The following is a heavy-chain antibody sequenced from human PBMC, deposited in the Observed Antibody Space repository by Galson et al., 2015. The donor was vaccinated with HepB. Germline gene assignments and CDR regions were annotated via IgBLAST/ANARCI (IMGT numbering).Heavy chain of an antibody. D-gene: IGHD2-15*01. CDR3: ARDGKGYCSGGSCYGY. J-gene: IGHJ4*02. CDR2: IYYSGST. V-gene: IGHV4-30-4*01. Sequence: LSLTCTVSGGSISSGDYYWSWIRQPPGKGLEWIGYIYYSGSTYYNPSLKSRVTISVDTSKNQFSLKLSSVTAADTAVYYCARDGKGYCSGGSCYGYWGQGTLVTVSS. CDR1: GGSISSGDYY.